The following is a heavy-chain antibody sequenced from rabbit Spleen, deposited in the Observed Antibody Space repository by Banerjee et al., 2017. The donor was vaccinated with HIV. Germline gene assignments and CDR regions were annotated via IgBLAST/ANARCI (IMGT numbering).Heavy chain of an antibody. D-gene: IGHD8-1*01. CDR2: IYTGSGST. Sequence: QSLEESGGDLVKPGASLTLTCTASGFSFSSSYYMCWVRQAPGKGLEWIGCIYTGSGSTYYASWAKGRFTISKTSSTTVTLQMTSLTVADTATYFCARDTGSSFSSYGMDLWGPGTLVTVS. CDR1: GFSFSSSYY. J-gene: IGHJ6*01. CDR3: ARDTGSSFSSYGMDL. V-gene: IGHV1S40*01.